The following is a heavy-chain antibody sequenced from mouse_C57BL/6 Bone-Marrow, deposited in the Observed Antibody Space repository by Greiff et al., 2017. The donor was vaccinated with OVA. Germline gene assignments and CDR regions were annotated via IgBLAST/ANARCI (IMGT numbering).Heavy chain of an antibody. CDR1: GYTFTDYN. V-gene: IGHV1-22*01. CDR3: AATGTSYAMDY. D-gene: IGHD4-1*02. J-gene: IGHJ4*01. CDR2: INPNNGGT. Sequence: EVQRVESGPELVKPGASVKMSCKASGYTFTDYNMHWVKQSHGKSLEWIGYINPNNGGTSYNQKFKGKATLTVNKSSSTAYMELRSLTSEDSAVYYCAATGTSYAMDYWGQGTSVTVSS.